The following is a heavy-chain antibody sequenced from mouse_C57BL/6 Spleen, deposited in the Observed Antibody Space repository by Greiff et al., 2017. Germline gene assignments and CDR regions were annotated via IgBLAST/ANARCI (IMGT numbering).Heavy chain of an antibody. CDR2: IYPGDGDT. J-gene: IGHJ2*01. CDR3: ATAQATDY. CDR1: GYAFSSSW. D-gene: IGHD3-2*02. Sequence: VQVVESGPELVKPGASVKISCKASGYAFSSSWMNWVKQRPGKGLEWIGRIYPGDGDTNYNGKFKGKATLTADKSSSTAYMQLSSLTSEDSAVYFCATAQATDYWGQGTTLTVSS. V-gene: IGHV1-82*01.